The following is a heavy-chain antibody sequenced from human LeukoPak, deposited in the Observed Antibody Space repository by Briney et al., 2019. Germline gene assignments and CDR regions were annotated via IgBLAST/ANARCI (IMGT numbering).Heavy chain of an antibody. CDR2: ISSSGSTI. V-gene: IGHV3-48*03. J-gene: IGHJ4*02. CDR1: GFTFSSYE. Sequence: GGSLRLSCAASGFTFSSYEMNWVRQAPGKGLEWVSYISSSGSTIYYADSVKGRFTISRDNAKNSLYLQMNSLRAEDTAVYYCARDTGIAGATDYWGQGTLVTVSS. D-gene: IGHD1-26*01. CDR3: ARDTGIAGATDY.